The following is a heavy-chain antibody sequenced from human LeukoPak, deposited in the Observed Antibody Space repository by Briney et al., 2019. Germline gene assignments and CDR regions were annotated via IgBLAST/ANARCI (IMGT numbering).Heavy chain of an antibody. Sequence: SETLSLTCAVYGGSFSGYYWSWIRQPPGKGLEWIGEINHSGSTNYNPSLKSRVTISVDRSKNQFSLKLSSVTAADTAVYYCARVSGYYATYDYWGQGTLVTVSS. CDR2: INHSGST. CDR3: ARVSGYYATYDY. J-gene: IGHJ4*02. CDR1: GGSFSGYY. V-gene: IGHV4-34*01. D-gene: IGHD3-9*01.